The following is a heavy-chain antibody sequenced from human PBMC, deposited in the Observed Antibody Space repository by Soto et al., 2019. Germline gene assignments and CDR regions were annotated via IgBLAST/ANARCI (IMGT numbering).Heavy chain of an antibody. Sequence: GGSLRLSCAASGFTFSSYSMNCVRQAPGKGLEWVSSISSSSSYIYYADSVKGRFTISRDNAKNSLYLQMNSLRAEDTAVYYCARFGAVAGKGPISYGMDVWGQGTTVTVSS. D-gene: IGHD6-19*01. J-gene: IGHJ6*02. CDR3: ARFGAVAGKGPISYGMDV. CDR2: ISSSSSYI. CDR1: GFTFSSYS. V-gene: IGHV3-21*01.